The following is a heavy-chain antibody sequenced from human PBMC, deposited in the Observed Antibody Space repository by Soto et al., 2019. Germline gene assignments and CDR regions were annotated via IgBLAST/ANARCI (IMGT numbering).Heavy chain of an antibody. Sequence: QVQLVQSGAEVKKPGASVKVSCKASGYTFTSYYMHWVRQAPGQGLEWMGIINPSGGSTSYAQKFQGRVTMTRDTSTSTVYMELSSLRSEDTAVYYCARDNLGHGYSYGRSSAFDIWGQGTMVTVSS. D-gene: IGHD5-18*01. CDR3: ARDNLGHGYSYGRSSAFDI. J-gene: IGHJ3*02. CDR1: GYTFTSYY. CDR2: INPSGGST. V-gene: IGHV1-46*01.